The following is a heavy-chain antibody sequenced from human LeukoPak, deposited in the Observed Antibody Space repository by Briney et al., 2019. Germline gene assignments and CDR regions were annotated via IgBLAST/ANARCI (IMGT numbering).Heavy chain of an antibody. CDR3: ARAYRYYDSSGYYNY. V-gene: IGHV1-18*01. Sequence: ASVKVSCKASGYTFTSYGISWVRQAPGQGLEWMGWISAYNGNTNYAQKLQGRVTMTTDTSTSTAYMGLRSLRSDDTAVYYCARAYRYYDSSGYYNYWGQGTLVTVSS. CDR2: ISAYNGNT. CDR1: GYTFTSYG. J-gene: IGHJ4*02. D-gene: IGHD3-22*01.